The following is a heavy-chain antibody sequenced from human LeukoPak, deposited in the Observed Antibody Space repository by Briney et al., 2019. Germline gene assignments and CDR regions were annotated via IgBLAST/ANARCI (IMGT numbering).Heavy chain of an antibody. CDR3: ARGGIAARLIDY. Sequence: SETLSLTCTVSGYSISSGYYWGWIRQPPGKGLEWIGSIYHSGSTYYNPSLKTRVTISVDTSKNQFSLKLSSVTAADTAVYYCARGGIAARLIDYWGQGTLVTVSS. CDR1: GYSISSGYY. CDR2: IYHSGST. J-gene: IGHJ4*02. V-gene: IGHV4-38-2*02. D-gene: IGHD6-6*01.